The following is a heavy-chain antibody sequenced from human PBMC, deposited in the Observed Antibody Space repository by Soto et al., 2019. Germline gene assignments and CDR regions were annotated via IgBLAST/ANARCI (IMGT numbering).Heavy chain of an antibody. V-gene: IGHV3-7*01. CDR3: ASVPRITIFGVVIPCYGMDV. J-gene: IGHJ6*02. CDR2: IKHDGNEK. Sequence: GSLKLSCAGTGFMFGTYWMSWVRQAPGKGLEGVANIKHDGNEKYYADSVKGRFTVSRANVKNFFNLKMRSLRGDATGVYYCASVPRITIFGVVIPCYGMDVWGQGTTVTVSS. D-gene: IGHD3-3*01. CDR1: GFMFGTYW.